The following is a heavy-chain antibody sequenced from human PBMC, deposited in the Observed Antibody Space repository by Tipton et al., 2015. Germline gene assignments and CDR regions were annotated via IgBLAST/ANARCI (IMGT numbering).Heavy chain of an antibody. D-gene: IGHD2-21*02. J-gene: IGHJ4*02. CDR1: GGSVTTDGYY. CDR3: ASPSLPHDRGDYYFQS. Sequence: LRLSCTVSGGSVTTDGYYWSWVRQRPEKGLEWIGYTSHSGGTYYNPSLKSRVTISIDRFKNQFSLKLSSVTAADTAVYYCASPSLPHDRGDYYFQSWGQGSLVTVSS. V-gene: IGHV4-30-4*01. CDR2: TSHSGGT.